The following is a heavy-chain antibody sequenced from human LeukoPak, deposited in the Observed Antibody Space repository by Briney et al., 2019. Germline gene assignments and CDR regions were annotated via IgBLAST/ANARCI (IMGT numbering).Heavy chain of an antibody. J-gene: IGHJ4*02. CDR3: AKGRTYYYDSSGYYYFDY. D-gene: IGHD3-22*01. Sequence: GTLRLSCAASGFTFSSYGMSWVRQAPGKGLEWVSAISGSGGSTYYADSVKGRFAISRDNSKNTLYLQMNSLRAEDTAVYYCAKGRTYYYDSSGYYYFDYWGQGTLVTVSS. V-gene: IGHV3-23*01. CDR1: GFTFSSYG. CDR2: ISGSGGST.